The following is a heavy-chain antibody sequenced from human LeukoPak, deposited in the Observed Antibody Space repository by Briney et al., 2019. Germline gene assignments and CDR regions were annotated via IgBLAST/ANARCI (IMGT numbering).Heavy chain of an antibody. CDR1: GLSLSSYS. CDR2: ISASSAYI. V-gene: IGHV3-21*04. Sequence: GGSLRLSCAASGLSLSSYSMNWVRQAPGKGLEWVSFISASSAYIHYADSVKGRFTISRDNAENSLYLQMNSLRAEDTAVYYCAKESGYDYYFDYWGQGTLVTVSS. J-gene: IGHJ4*02. CDR3: AKESGYDYYFDY. D-gene: IGHD5-12*01.